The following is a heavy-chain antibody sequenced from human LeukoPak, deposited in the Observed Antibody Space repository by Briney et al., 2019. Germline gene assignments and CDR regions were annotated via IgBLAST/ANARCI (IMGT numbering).Heavy chain of an antibody. CDR3: ARASGGYCSSTSCYTPYDY. V-gene: IGHV3-53*01. Sequence: GGSLRLSCAASGFTVSSNYMSWVRQAPGKGLEWVSVIYSGGSTYYADSVKGRFTISRDNSKNTLYLQMNSLRAEDTAVYYCARASGGYCSSTSCYTPYDYWGQGTLVTVSS. J-gene: IGHJ4*02. D-gene: IGHD2-2*02. CDR1: GFTVSSNY. CDR2: IYSGGST.